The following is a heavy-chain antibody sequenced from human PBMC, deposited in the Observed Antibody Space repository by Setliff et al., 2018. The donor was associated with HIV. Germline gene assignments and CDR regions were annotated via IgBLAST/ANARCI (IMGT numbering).Heavy chain of an antibody. V-gene: IGHV1-69*13. CDR3: ARAREMATINYYYNYLDV. J-gene: IGHJ6*03. CDR1: GGSFKTYA. D-gene: IGHD5-12*01. CDR2: IIPIFGTA. Sequence: SVKVSCKASGGSFKTYAINWVRQAPGQGLEWMGGIIPIFGTATYAQKFQGRVTITADEPTNTAYMELRSLRSDDTAVYYCARAREMATINYYYNYLDVWGKGTTVTVSS.